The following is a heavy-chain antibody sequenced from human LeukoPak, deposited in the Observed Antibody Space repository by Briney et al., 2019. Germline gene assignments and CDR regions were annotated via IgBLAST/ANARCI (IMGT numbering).Heavy chain of an antibody. CDR2: IYHSGST. J-gene: IGHJ3*02. V-gene: IGHV4-30-2*01. CDR3: ARGGTGDDAFDI. D-gene: IGHD7-27*01. Sequence: SQTLSLTCAVSGGSTSSGGYSWSWIRQPPGKGLEWIGYIYHSGSTYYNPSLKSRVTISVDRSKNQFSLKLSSVTAADTAVYYCARGGTGDDAFDIWGQGTMVTVSS. CDR1: GGSTSSGGYS.